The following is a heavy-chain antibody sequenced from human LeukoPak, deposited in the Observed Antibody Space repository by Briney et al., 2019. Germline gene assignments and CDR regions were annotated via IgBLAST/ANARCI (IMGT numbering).Heavy chain of an antibody. CDR3: ARDAYGSGKGYFDY. CDR2: ISSYDGNT. Sequence: ASVKVSCKASGYAFSSYGFSWVRQAPGQGLEWMGWISSYDGNTKSVEKLQGRVTMTTDTSTSTAYMELRSLRSDDTAVYYCARDAYGSGKGYFDYWAQGTLVTVSS. J-gene: IGHJ4*02. D-gene: IGHD3-10*01. V-gene: IGHV1-18*01. CDR1: GYAFSSYG.